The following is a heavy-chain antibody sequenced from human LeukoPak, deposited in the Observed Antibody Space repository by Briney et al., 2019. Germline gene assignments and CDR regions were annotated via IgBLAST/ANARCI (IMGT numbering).Heavy chain of an antibody. CDR3: ARDRSNIAAADGWFDP. D-gene: IGHD6-13*01. Sequence: GGSLRLSCAASAFSFSNYNMNWVRQAPGKGLEWVSSITSSGYIYYADSVKGRFTISRDSAKNSLYLQVNSLRAEDTAVYYCARDRSNIAAADGWFDPWGQGTLVTVSS. CDR1: AFSFSNYN. CDR2: ITSSGYI. J-gene: IGHJ5*02. V-gene: IGHV3-21*01.